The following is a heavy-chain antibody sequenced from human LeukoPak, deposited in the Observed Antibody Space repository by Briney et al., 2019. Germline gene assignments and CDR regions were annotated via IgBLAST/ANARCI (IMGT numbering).Heavy chain of an antibody. CDR1: GGSFSGYY. D-gene: IGHD3-10*01. J-gene: IGHJ6*03. CDR3: ARGSSSYYMDV. V-gene: IGHV4-34*01. CDR2: INHSGST. Sequence: PSETLSLTCAVYGGSFSGYYWSWIRQPPGKGLEWIGEINHSGSTNYNPSLKSRVTISVDTSKNQFSLNLSSVTAADTAVYYCARGSSSYYMDVWGKGTTVTVSS.